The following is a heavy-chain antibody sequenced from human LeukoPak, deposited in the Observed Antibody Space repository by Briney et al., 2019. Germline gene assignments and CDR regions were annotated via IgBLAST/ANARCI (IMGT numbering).Heavy chain of an antibody. CDR2: IHPGDSDT. Sequence: GESLQISCKGSGYTFTSYWIAWVRQMPGKGLEWMGIIHPGDSDTIYSPSFQGQVTISADKSIRTAYLQWSSLEASDTAMYYCATSESQTKFDYWGQGTLVTASS. D-gene: IGHD1/OR15-1a*01. J-gene: IGHJ4*02. V-gene: IGHV5-51*01. CDR1: GYTFTSYW. CDR3: ATSESQTKFDY.